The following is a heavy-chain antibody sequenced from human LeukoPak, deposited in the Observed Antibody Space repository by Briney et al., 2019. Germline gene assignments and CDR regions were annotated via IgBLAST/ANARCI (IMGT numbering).Heavy chain of an antibody. CDR3: ARGFHRYSYDSGAYSVY. V-gene: IGHV3-48*03. Sequence: GGSLRLSCAASGFTFSSYEMNWVRQAPGKGLEWVSYISSSGSTIYYADSVKGRFTISRDNAKNSLYLQMNSLRAEDTAVYYCARGFHRYSYDSGAYSVYWGQGTLVTVSS. D-gene: IGHD3-22*01. CDR1: GFTFSSYE. J-gene: IGHJ4*02. CDR2: ISSSGSTI.